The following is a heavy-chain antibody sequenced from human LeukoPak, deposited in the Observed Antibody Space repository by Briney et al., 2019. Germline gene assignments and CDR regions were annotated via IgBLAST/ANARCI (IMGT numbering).Heavy chain of an antibody. CDR2: INPDGSGT. CDR1: GFTFSSSW. D-gene: IGHD2-15*01. V-gene: IGHV3-74*01. Sequence: PGGSLRLSCAASGFTFSSSWVHWARHAPGKGLVWVSRINPDGSGTDYADSVKGRFTISRDNAQNLYLQMNSLRAEDTAVYYCARAGYYRFDYWGQGALVTVSS. J-gene: IGHJ4*02. CDR3: ARAGYYRFDY.